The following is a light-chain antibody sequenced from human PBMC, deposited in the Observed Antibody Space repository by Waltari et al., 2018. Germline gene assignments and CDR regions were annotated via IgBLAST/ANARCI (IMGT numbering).Light chain of an antibody. Sequence: YELTQPPSVSVSPGQTARITCSGHELPRKYAYWFQPKSGQAPRLVMYEDTKRPSGIPERFSGASSGTVATLTISGAQVDDEADYYCYSSDSTGLRVFGGGTTVVVL. CDR3: YSSDSTGLRV. V-gene: IGLV3-10*01. CDR1: ELPRKY. J-gene: IGLJ1*01. CDR2: EDT.